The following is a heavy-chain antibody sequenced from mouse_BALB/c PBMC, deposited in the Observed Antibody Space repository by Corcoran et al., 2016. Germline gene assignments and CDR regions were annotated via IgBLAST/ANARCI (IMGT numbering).Heavy chain of an antibody. V-gene: IGHV14-3*02. CDR2: IDPANGNT. Sequence: EVQLQQSGAELVKPGASVKLSCTASGFNIKDTYMHWVKQMPEQGLEWIGRIDPANGNTKYDPKFQGKATITADTSSNTAYLQLSSLTSEDTAVYYCARHYGSFYAMDYWGQGTSVTVSS. D-gene: IGHD1-1*01. J-gene: IGHJ4*01. CDR3: ARHYGSFYAMDY. CDR1: GFNIKDTY.